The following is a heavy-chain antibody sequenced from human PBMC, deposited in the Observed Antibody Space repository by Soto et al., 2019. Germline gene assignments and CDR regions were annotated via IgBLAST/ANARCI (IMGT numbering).Heavy chain of an antibody. CDR3: ARSQGSSTSLEIYYYYYYGMDV. CDR1: GGTFSSYA. CDR2: IIPNPGTA. V-gene: IGHV1-69*13. J-gene: IGHJ6*02. Sequence: SVKVSCKASGGTFSSYAISWVRQAPGQGLEWMGGIIPNPGTANYAQKFQGRVTITADESTSTAYMELSSLRSEDTAVYYCARSQGSSTSLEIYYYYYYGMDVWGQGTTVTVSS. D-gene: IGHD2-2*01.